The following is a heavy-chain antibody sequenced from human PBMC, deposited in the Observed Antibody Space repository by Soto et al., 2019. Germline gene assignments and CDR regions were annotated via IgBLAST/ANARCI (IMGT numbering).Heavy chain of an antibody. Sequence: ASVKVSCKASGYSFTDYHLHLVRQAPGLGLEWLGRINPKSGGTSTAQKLQGWVTMTTDTSISTASMELTRLPSDDMAIYYCARGDSTDCSNGVCSFFYNHDMDVWGQGTTVTAP. D-gene: IGHD2-8*01. V-gene: IGHV1-2*04. CDR2: INPKSGGT. J-gene: IGHJ6*02. CDR1: GYSFTDYH. CDR3: ARGDSTDCSNGVCSFFYNHDMDV.